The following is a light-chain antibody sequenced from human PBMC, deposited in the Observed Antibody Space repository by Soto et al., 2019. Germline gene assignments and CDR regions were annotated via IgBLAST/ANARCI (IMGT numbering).Light chain of an antibody. CDR1: SSDVGGYNT. CDR2: DVS. V-gene: IGLV2-8*01. CDR3: CSFVCIKYLG. Sequence: QSVLAQPPSASGSPGQSVTISCTGTSSDVGGYNTVSWYQQYTGKAPKLMIYDVSKRPSGVPARFSAAKSHNTPPRTVSRLQAEDEAYYYCCSFVCIKYLGFGNGIKVTGL. J-gene: IGLJ1*01.